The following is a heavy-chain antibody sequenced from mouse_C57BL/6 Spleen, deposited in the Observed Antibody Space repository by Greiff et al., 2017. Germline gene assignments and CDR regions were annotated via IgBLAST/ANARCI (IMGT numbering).Heavy chain of an antibody. CDR1: GYTFTDYY. Sequence: EVQLQQSGPALVKPGASVKISCKASGYTFTDYYMNWVKQSHGKSLEWIGDINPNNGGTSYNQKFKGKATLTVDKSSSTAYMELRSLTSEDSAVYYCARFTTVVAPYAMDYWGQGTSVTVSS. CDR3: ARFTTVVAPYAMDY. D-gene: IGHD1-1*01. V-gene: IGHV1-26*01. J-gene: IGHJ4*01. CDR2: INPNNGGT.